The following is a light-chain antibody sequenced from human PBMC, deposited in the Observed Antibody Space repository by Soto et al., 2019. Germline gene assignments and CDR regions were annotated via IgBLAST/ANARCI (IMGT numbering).Light chain of an antibody. CDR2: DVS. J-gene: IGLJ1*01. CDR1: SSDVGVYNY. V-gene: IGLV2-11*01. Sequence: QSALTQPRSVSGSPGQSVTISCTGTSSDVGVYNYVSWYQHHPGKAPKLLIYDVSKRPSGVPDRFSGSKSGNTASLTISGLQAEDEADYYCCSYAGTYSYVFATGTKVTVL. CDR3: CSYAGTYSYV.